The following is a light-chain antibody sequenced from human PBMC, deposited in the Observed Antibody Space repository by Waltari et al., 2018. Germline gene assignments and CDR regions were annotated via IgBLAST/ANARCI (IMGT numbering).Light chain of an antibody. CDR2: GIF. J-gene: IGLJ2*01. Sequence: QSAPTQEASVSGTVGQKVTLSCTGTSNNAGSYAVGWSQQNSHGAPKTVLFGIFLPSGIPDRFSGSRSGTTASLTISGLLPEDEADYYCSTWDYSLSAHGLFGGGTKLTVL. CDR1: SNNAGSYA. CDR3: STWDYSLSAHGL. V-gene: IGLV1-44*01.